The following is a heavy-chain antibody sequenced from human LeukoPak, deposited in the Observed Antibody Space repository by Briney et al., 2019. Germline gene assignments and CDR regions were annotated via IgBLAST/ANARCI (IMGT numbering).Heavy chain of an antibody. V-gene: IGHV1-8*01. CDR1: GYTFTSYD. J-gene: IGHJ3*02. Sequence: GASVKVSCKASGYTFTSYDINWVRQATGQGLEWMGWMNPNSGNTGYAQKFQGRVTMTRNTSISTAYMELSSLRSEDMAVYYCAGGRLLWFGELFSDAFDIWGQGAMVTVSS. D-gene: IGHD3-10*01. CDR3: AGGRLLWFGELFSDAFDI. CDR2: MNPNSGNT.